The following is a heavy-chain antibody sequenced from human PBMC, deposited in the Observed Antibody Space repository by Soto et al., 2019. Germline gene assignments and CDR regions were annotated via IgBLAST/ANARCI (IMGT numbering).Heavy chain of an antibody. CDR3: ARRLYYDSSGCEGGCMDV. V-gene: IGHV4-39*01. D-gene: IGHD3-22*01. Sequence: SETLSLTCTVSGGSISSGGYYWRWIRQHPGKGLEWIGYIYYSGSTYYNPSLRSRVTISVDTSKNQFSLKLSSVTAADTAVYYCARRLYYDSSGCEGGCMDVWGQGATVTV. J-gene: IGHJ6*02. CDR1: GGSISSGGYY. CDR2: IYYSGST.